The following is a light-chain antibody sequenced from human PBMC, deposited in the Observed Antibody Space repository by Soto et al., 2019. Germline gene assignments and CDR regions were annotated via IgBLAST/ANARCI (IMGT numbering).Light chain of an antibody. V-gene: IGLV2-11*01. Sequence: QSALTQPRSVSGSPGQSVIISCTGTSSDVGGYNYVSWYQQHPGKAPKLLIYDVNKRPSGVPFRFSGSKSGNTASLTISGLQAEDETDYYCSSSAGSDVVFGGGTKLTVL. CDR3: SSSAGSDVV. CDR1: SSDVGGYNY. J-gene: IGLJ2*01. CDR2: DVN.